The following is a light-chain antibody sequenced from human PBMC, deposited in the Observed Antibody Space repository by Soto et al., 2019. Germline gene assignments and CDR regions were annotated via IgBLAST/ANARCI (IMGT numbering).Light chain of an antibody. Sequence: DIQITQSPSSLSASVGDRVAITCRAGQSISNFLNWYQQKPGTAPKLLIYAASRLQSDVPSRFSGSGSGTAFTLTINSLQPEDVATYYCQQSNSIPYTFGQGTKLEI. J-gene: IGKJ2*01. CDR3: QQSNSIPYT. CDR2: AAS. CDR1: QSISNF. V-gene: IGKV1-39*01.